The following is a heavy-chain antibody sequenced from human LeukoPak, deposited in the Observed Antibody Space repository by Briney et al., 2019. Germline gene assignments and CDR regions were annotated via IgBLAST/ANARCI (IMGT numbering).Heavy chain of an antibody. CDR3: ARDFGESYGMDV. CDR2: SSAGSNAI. J-gene: IGHJ6*02. Sequence: GGSLRLSCAASGFTFSSYAMNWVRQAPGRGLEWISYSSAGSNAIYYADSVKGRFTISRDNAKNSLYLQMNTLRADDTAVYYCARDFGESYGMDVWGQGTTVIVSS. D-gene: IGHD2-21*01. V-gene: IGHV3-48*04. CDR1: GFTFSSYA.